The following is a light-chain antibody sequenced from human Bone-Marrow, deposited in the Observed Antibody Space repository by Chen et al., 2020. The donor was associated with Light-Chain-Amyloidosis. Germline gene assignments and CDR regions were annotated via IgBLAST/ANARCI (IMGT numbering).Light chain of an antibody. CDR3: SSYAGTYTWV. CDR1: SSGVGAYTY. CDR2: YVN. Sequence: QSALTQPRSVSGSLGRPVTISCTGTSSGVGAYTYVSWYQQHPGKAPKLIIYYVNKRPPGVPDSFSGSQSGSTASLTISRLQADDESDYVCSSYAGTYTWVFGGGTKLTVL. V-gene: IGLV2-11*01. J-gene: IGLJ3*02.